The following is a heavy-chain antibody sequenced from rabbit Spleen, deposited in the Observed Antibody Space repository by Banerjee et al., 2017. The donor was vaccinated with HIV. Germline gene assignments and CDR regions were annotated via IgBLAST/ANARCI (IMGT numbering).Heavy chain of an antibody. CDR3: ARDGSGWGANFNL. Sequence: QEQLEESGGDLVKPEGSLALTCKASGFSFSSSDYICWVRQAPGKGLEWISCINIVTGKSVYASWAKGRFTMSRTSSTTVTLRMTSLTAADTATYFCARDGSGWGANFNLWGPGPSSPS. J-gene: IGHJ4*01. D-gene: IGHD4-1*01. CDR2: INIVTGKS. CDR1: GFSFSSSDY. V-gene: IGHV1S45*01.